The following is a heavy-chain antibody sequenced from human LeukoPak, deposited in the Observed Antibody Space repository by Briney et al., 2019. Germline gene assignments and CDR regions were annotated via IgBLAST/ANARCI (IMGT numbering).Heavy chain of an antibody. Sequence: GASVKVSCKASGYTFTSYGISWVRQAPGQGLEWMGWISAYNGNTNYAQKLQGRVTMTTDTFTSTAYMELRSLRSDDTAVYYCARDRFGSGSYCTFDYWGQGTLVTVSS. D-gene: IGHD3-10*01. V-gene: IGHV1-18*01. CDR2: ISAYNGNT. CDR3: ARDRFGSGSYCTFDY. CDR1: GYTFTSYG. J-gene: IGHJ4*02.